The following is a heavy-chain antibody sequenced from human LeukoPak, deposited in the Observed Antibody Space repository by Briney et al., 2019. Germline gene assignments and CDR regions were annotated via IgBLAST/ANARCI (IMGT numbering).Heavy chain of an antibody. V-gene: IGHV4-34*01. J-gene: IGHJ3*02. CDR3: ARGGYGDSGYDDAFDI. CDR2: INHSGST. Sequence: SSETLSLTCAVYGGSFSGYYWSWIRQPPGKGLEWIGEINHSGSTNYNPSLKSRVTISVDTSKNQFSLKLSSVTAADTAVYYCARGGYGDSGYDDAFDIWGQGTMVTVSS. CDR1: GGSFSGYY. D-gene: IGHD5-12*01.